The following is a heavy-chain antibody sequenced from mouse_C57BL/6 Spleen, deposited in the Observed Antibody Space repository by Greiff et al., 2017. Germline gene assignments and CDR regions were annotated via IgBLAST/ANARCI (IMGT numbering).Heavy chain of an antibody. Sequence: QVQLQQPGAELVKPGASVKLSCKASGYTFTSYWMHWVKQRPGQGLEWIGMIHPNSGSTNYNAKFKSKATLTVDKSSSTAYMQLSSLTSEDSAVYYCARWGTTVVEGYFDVWGTGTTVTVSS. CDR2: IHPNSGST. CDR1: GYTFTSYW. CDR3: ARWGTTVVEGYFDV. J-gene: IGHJ1*03. V-gene: IGHV1-64*01. D-gene: IGHD1-1*01.